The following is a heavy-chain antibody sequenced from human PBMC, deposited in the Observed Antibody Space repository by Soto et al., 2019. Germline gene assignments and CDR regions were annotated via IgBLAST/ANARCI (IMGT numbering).Heavy chain of an antibody. Sequence: QVQLVESGGGVVQPGRSLRLSCAASGFTFSSYGMHWVRQAPGKGLEWVAVISYDGSNKYYADSVKGRFTISRDNSKNTLYLQMNSLRAEDTAVYYCAKAGRQWLDLTAFDIWGQGTMVTVSS. J-gene: IGHJ3*02. CDR3: AKAGRQWLDLTAFDI. V-gene: IGHV3-30*18. CDR2: ISYDGSNK. CDR1: GFTFSSYG. D-gene: IGHD6-19*01.